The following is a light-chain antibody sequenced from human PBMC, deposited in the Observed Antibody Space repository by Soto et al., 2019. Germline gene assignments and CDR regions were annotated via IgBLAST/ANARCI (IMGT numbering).Light chain of an antibody. J-gene: IGKJ1*01. V-gene: IGKV3D-15*01. CDR3: QQYNSYPCT. CDR1: QTISRS. CDR2: DAS. Sequence: IFLTQPPDTLAVSLGERASRSYRASQTISRSLAWYQQKSGDPPRLLIYDASTRATGFPARFSGSGSGTEFTLTISSLQPDDFATYYCQQYNSYPCTFGRGTKVDIK.